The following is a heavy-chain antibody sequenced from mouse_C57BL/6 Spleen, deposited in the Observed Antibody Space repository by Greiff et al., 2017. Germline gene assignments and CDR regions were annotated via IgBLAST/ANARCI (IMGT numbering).Heavy chain of an antibody. CDR3: ARGASNYVAY. CDR2: ISYDGSN. V-gene: IGHV3-6*01. CDR1: GYSITSGYY. D-gene: IGHD2-5*01. Sequence: EVQLVESGPGLVKPSQSLSLTCSVTGYSITSGYYWTWIRQFPGNKLEWMGYISYDGSNNYNPSLKNRISITRDTSKNQFFLKLNSVTTEDTATYYCARGASNYVAYWGQGTLVTVSA. J-gene: IGHJ3*01.